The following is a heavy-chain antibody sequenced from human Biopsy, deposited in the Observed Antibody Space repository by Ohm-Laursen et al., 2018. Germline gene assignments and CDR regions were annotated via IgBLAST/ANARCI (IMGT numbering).Heavy chain of an antibody. CDR2: ISRSVSHI. CDR1: GFTFNGDN. D-gene: IGHD1-14*01. CDR3: ARGRTHLLPDHDWFDP. Sequence: SLRLSCAASGFTFNGDNANWVRQAPGKGLEWVSSISRSVSHILYAETLKGRFTSSRDNAKNSVYLQMNSLRVEDTGVYYCARGRTHLLPDHDWFDPWGQGTLVTVSS. V-gene: IGHV3-21*06. J-gene: IGHJ5*02.